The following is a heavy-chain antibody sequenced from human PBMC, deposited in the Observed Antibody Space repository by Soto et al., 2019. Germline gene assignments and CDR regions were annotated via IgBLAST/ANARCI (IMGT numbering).Heavy chain of an antibody. Sequence: QVQLVESGGGVVQPGRSPRLSCAVSGFTFSSYGMHWVRQTPGKGLEWVAVISYDGSNKYYADSVKGRFTVSRDNSKNTLYLQMTSLTTEDTAVYYCAKAGTVPAASMDVWGQGTTVTVSS. CDR2: ISYDGSNK. J-gene: IGHJ6*02. V-gene: IGHV3-30*18. CDR1: GFTFSSYG. D-gene: IGHD2-2*01. CDR3: AKAGTVPAASMDV.